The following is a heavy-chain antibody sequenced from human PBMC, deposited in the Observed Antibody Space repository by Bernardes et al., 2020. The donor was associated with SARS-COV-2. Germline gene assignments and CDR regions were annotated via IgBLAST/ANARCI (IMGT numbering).Heavy chain of an antibody. CDR1: GFTVSTSY. J-gene: IGHJ4*02. V-gene: IGHV3-66*01. CDR2: IYSGGGT. Sequence: GSPKLSYAASGFTVSTSYMSWVLPAPGKGLEWISVIYSGGGTDYADSVKGRFTISRDNSKNTLYLQMHSLRAEDTAVYYCARDHYYDNRDWGQGTLVTVSS. D-gene: IGHD3-22*01. CDR3: ARDHYYDNRD.